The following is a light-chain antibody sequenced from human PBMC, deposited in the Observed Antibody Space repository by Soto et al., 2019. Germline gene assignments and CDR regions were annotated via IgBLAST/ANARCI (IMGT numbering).Light chain of an antibody. V-gene: IGLV2-23*01. Sequence: SALNQPASLSGSTGLSITLSCTGTCNDVGTYNLVSWYQQHRGKPPKLILFEGFKTHSGVSNRFSGCKSANTASLTISGLQAEDEDDYYCSSYAGSITYVFGTGTKVTV. CDR1: CNDVGTYNL. J-gene: IGLJ1*01. CDR3: SSYAGSITYV. CDR2: EGF.